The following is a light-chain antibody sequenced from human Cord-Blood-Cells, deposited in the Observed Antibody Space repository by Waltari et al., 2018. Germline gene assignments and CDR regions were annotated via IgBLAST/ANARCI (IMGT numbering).Light chain of an antibody. CDR1: QSVSSSY. V-gene: IGKV3-20*01. Sequence: EIVLTQSPCPLSLSPGERATLTCRASQSVSSSYLASYQQKTGQPPRRLIYGASTRATGIPDRFSGSGSGTDFTLTISRLEPEDFAVYYCQQYGSSPPFTFGPGTKVDIK. CDR2: GAS. J-gene: IGKJ3*01. CDR3: QQYGSSPPFT.